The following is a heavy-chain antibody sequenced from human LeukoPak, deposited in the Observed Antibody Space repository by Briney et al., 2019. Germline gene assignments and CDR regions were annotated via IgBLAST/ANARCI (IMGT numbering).Heavy chain of an antibody. CDR3: AKDGSYYQFDY. J-gene: IGHJ4*02. CDR1: GFTLSSFA. Sequence: GGSLRLSCAASGFTLSSFAISWVRQAPGKGLEWVSAISGSGDSTYYADSVKGRFTISSDNSRSTLYLQMNSLRAEDTAVYYCAKDGSYYQFDYWGQGNLVTVSS. D-gene: IGHD1-26*01. V-gene: IGHV3-23*01. CDR2: ISGSGDST.